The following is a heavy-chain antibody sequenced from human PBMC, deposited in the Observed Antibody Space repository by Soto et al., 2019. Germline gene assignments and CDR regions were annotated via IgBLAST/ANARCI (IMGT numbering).Heavy chain of an antibody. CDR3: ARAATVTTGAFDY. V-gene: IGHV3-33*01. J-gene: IGHJ4*02. D-gene: IGHD4-17*01. Sequence: QVQLVESGGGVVQPGRSLRLSCAASGFTFSSYGMHWVRQAPGKGLERVAVIWYDGSNKYYADSVKGRFTISRDNSKNKLYLQMNSLRAEDTAVYYCARAATVTTGAFDYWGQGTLVTVSS. CDR1: GFTFSSYG. CDR2: IWYDGSNK.